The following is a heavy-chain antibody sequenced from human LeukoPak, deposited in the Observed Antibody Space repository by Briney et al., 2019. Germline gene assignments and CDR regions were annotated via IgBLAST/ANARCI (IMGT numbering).Heavy chain of an antibody. CDR1: GFTFSNAW. V-gene: IGHV3-15*01. J-gene: IGHJ5*02. Sequence: GGSLRLSCAASGFTFSNAWMSWVRQAPGKGLEWVGRIKSKTDGGTTDYAAPVKGRFTISRDDSKNTLYLQMNSLKTEDTAGYYCTTFPHLWLRSTHLPTIRFDPWGQGTLVTVSS. D-gene: IGHD5-12*01. CDR2: IKSKTDGGTT. CDR3: TTFPHLWLRSTHLPTIRFDP.